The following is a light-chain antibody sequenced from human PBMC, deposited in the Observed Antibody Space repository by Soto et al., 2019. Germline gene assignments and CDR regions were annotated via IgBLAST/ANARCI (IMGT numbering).Light chain of an antibody. J-gene: IGKJ2*01. CDR3: QHYENWPYT. CDR2: GAS. Sequence: EIVMTQSPVTLSVSLGERATLSCRASQSVGRNLAWYQQKPGPAPRLLIFGASTRTTDIPARFSGSGSGKEFTLTISSLQSEDLAVYYCQHYENWPYTFGQGTKVEIK. CDR1: QSVGRN. V-gene: IGKV3-15*01.